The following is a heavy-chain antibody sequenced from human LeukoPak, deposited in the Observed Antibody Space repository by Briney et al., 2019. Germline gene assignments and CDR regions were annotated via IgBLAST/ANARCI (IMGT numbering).Heavy chain of an antibody. J-gene: IGHJ4*02. Sequence: SETLSLTCAVYGGSFSGYYWSWIRQPPGKGLEWIGEINHSGSTNYNPSLKSRVTISVDTSKNQFSLKLSSVTAADTAVYYCARRFRYYDLWSGYSMSPFDYWGQGTLVTVSS. D-gene: IGHD3-3*01. CDR3: ARRFRYYDLWSGYSMSPFDY. CDR2: INHSGST. V-gene: IGHV4-34*01. CDR1: GGSFSGYY.